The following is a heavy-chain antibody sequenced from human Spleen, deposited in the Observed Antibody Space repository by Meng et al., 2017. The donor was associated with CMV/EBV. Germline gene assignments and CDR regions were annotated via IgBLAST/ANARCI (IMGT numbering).Heavy chain of an antibody. J-gene: IGHJ4*02. CDR2: IIPIFGTA. D-gene: IGHD5-24*01. CDR3: AREGWLQLRGYFDY. CDR1: GGTFSSDA. V-gene: IGHV1-69*05. Sequence: SGGTFSSDAIGWVRQAPGQGLEWMGGIIPIFGTANYAQKFQGRVTITTDESTSTAYMELSSLRSEDTAVYYCAREGWLQLRGYFDYWGQGTLVTVSS.